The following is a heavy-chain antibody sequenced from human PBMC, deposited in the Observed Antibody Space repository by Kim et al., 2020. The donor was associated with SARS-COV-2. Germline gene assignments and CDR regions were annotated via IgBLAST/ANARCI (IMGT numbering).Heavy chain of an antibody. Sequence: AQKFQGRVTMTRNTSISTAYMELSSLRSEDTAVYYCARNFDWLRGGGMDVWGQGTTVTVSS. CDR3: ARNFDWLRGGGMDV. D-gene: IGHD3-9*01. J-gene: IGHJ6*02. V-gene: IGHV1-8*01.